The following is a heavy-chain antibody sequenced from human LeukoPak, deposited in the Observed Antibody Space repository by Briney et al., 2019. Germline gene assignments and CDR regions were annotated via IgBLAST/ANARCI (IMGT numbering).Heavy chain of an antibody. J-gene: IGHJ3*02. V-gene: IGHV4-39*07. CDR2: IYYSGST. D-gene: IGHD1-7*01. Sequence: SETLSLTCTVSGGSISSSSYYWGWIRQPPGKGLEWIGSIYYSGSTYYNPSLKSRVTISVDTSKNQFSLKLSSVTAADTAVYYCARVHLGEELRGGAFDIWGQGTMVTVSS. CDR3: ARVHLGEELRGGAFDI. CDR1: GGSISSSSYY.